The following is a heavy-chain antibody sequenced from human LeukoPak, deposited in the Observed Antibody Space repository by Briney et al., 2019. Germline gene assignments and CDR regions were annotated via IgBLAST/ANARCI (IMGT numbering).Heavy chain of an antibody. CDR1: GFTVSSNY. CDR3: ARDRGLYDSSGYYYDGYFDY. D-gene: IGHD3-22*01. V-gene: IGHV3-66*01. Sequence: GGSLRLSCAASGFTVSSNYMSWVRQAPGKGLEWVSVIYSGGSTYYADSVKGRFTISRDNSKNTLYLQMNSLRAEDTAVYYCARDRGLYDSSGYYYDGYFDYWGQGTLVTVSS. CDR2: IYSGGST. J-gene: IGHJ4*02.